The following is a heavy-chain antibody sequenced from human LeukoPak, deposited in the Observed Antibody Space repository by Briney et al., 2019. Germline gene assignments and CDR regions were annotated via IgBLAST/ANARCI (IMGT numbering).Heavy chain of an antibody. CDR2: ISAYNGNT. Sequence: ASVKVSCKASGYTFTSYGISWVRQAPGQGLEWMGWISAYNGNTNYAQKLQGRVTMTTDTSTSTAYMELRSLRSDDTAVYYCASGYCSSTGCYIFDYWGQGTLVTVSS. CDR3: ASGYCSSTGCYIFDY. CDR1: GYTFTSYG. D-gene: IGHD2-2*02. V-gene: IGHV1-18*01. J-gene: IGHJ4*02.